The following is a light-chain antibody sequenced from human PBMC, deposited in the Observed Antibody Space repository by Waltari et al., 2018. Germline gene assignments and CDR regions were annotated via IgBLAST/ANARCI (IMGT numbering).Light chain of an antibody. V-gene: IGKV1-9*01. CDR2: AAA. CDR3: QQLNSYSLFT. CDR1: QVICCY. J-gene: IGKJ3*01. Sequence: DIQLTQSPSFLSASVGDRVTITCRASQVICCYLARCLQKQGKAPKLLIYAAATLPRGVPSRCSGSGSETEFTLTISSLQPEDFATYYCQQLNSYSLFTFGPGTKVDIK.